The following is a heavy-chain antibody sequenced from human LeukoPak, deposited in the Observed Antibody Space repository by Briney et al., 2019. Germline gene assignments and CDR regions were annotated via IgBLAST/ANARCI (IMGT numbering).Heavy chain of an antibody. V-gene: IGHV3-74*01. J-gene: IGHJ4*02. Sequence: GGSLRLSCAASGFTFSSYWMHWVRQAPGKGLVWVSRINSDGSSTSYADSVKGRFTISRDNAKNTLYLQMNSLRAEDTAVYYCARAKKTTVVTHFDYWGQGTLVTVSS. CDR1: GFTFSSYW. CDR2: INSDGSST. CDR3: ARAKKTTVVTHFDY. D-gene: IGHD4-23*01.